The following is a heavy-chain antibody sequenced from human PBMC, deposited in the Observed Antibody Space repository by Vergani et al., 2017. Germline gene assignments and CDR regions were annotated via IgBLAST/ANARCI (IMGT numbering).Heavy chain of an antibody. J-gene: IGHJ6*02. CDR1: GGSFSGYY. CDR2: INHSGST. D-gene: IGHD3-10*01. V-gene: IGHV4-34*01. CDR3: ARDHSRGSSGMDV. Sequence: QVQLQQWGAGLLKPSETLSLTCAVYGGSFSGYYWSWIRQPPGKGLEWIGEINHSGSTNYNPSLKSRVTISVDTSKNQFSLKLSSVTAADTAVYYCARDHSRGSSGMDVWGQGTTVTVSS.